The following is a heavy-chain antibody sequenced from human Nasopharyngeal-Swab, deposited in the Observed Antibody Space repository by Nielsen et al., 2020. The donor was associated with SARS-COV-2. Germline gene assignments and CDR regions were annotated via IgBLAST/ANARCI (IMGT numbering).Heavy chain of an antibody. CDR3: VRSSSWYYFDY. Sequence: SETLSLTCTVSGDSIAHSTFYWGWIRQPPGKGLEWIGIIYYNGNTDQNPSLKSRLTISVDKSKNQFSLQLSSVTAADTAVYYCVRSSSWYYFDYWAQGTQVTVSS. V-gene: IGHV4-39*01. CDR2: IYYNGNT. CDR1: GDSIAHSTFY. D-gene: IGHD6-13*01. J-gene: IGHJ4*02.